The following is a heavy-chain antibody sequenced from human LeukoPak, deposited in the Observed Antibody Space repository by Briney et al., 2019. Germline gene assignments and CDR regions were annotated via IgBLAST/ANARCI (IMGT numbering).Heavy chain of an antibody. D-gene: IGHD2-8*01. Sequence: GGSLRLSCAASGFTFSDDYMSWIRQAPGKGLEWVSYISGSGSTMYYADSVKGRFTISRDNAKNSLYLQMNSLRAEDTAVYYCASQNPYDWGQGTLVTVSS. CDR1: GFTFSDDY. CDR2: ISGSGSTM. V-gene: IGHV3-11*04. CDR3: ASQNPYD. J-gene: IGHJ4*02.